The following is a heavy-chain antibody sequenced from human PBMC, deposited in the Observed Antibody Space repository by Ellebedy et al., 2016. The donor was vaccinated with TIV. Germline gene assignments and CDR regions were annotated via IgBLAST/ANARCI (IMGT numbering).Heavy chain of an antibody. CDR2: ISYDGSNK. J-gene: IGHJ4*02. V-gene: IGHV3-30*03. D-gene: IGHD6-19*01. CDR1: GFTFSSYG. Sequence: GGSLRLSXAASGFTFSSYGMHWVRQAPGKGLEWVAVISYDGSNKYYADSVKGRFTISRDNSKNTLYLQMNSLRAEDTAVYFCARGLIAVTGTLFFDSWGQGTLVTVYS. CDR3: ARGLIAVTGTLFFDS.